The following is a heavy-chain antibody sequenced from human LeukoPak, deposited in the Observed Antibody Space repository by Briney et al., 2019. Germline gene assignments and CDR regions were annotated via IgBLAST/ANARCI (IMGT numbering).Heavy chain of an antibody. CDR3: ARALYSGSYYHWFDP. CDR1: GYTFTSYY. Sequence: ASVKVSCKASGYTFTSYYMHWVRQAPRQGLEWMGIINPSGGSTSYAQKFQGRVTMTRDTSTGTVYMELSSLRSEDTAVYYCARALYSGSYYHWFDPWGQGTLVTVSS. D-gene: IGHD1-26*01. CDR2: INPSGGST. J-gene: IGHJ5*02. V-gene: IGHV1-46*01.